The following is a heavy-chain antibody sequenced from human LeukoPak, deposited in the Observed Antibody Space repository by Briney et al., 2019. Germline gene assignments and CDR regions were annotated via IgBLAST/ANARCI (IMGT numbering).Heavy chain of an antibody. Sequence: SETLSLTCTVSGGSISSGGYYWSWIRQPPGKGLEWIGYIYHSGSTYYNPSLKSRVTISVDRSKNRFSLKLSSVTAADTAVYYCARVSKGSRDGYPYWYFDLWGRGTLVTVSS. V-gene: IGHV4-30-2*01. J-gene: IGHJ2*01. CDR1: GGSISSGGYY. D-gene: IGHD5-24*01. CDR3: ARVSKGSRDGYPYWYFDL. CDR2: IYHSGST.